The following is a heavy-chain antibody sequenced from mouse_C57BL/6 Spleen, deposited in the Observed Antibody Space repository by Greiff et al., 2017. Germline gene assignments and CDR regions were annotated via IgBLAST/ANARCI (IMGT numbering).Heavy chain of an antibody. Sequence: VQLQQSGAELARPGASVKLSCKASGYTFTRYGISWVKQRTGQGLEWIGEIYPRSGNTYYNEKFKGKATLTADKSSSTAYMELRSLTSEDSAIYFCARYDYDQYDAMDYWGQGTSVTVSS. V-gene: IGHV1-81*01. CDR2: IYPRSGNT. CDR3: ARYDYDQYDAMDY. J-gene: IGHJ4*01. D-gene: IGHD2-4*01. CDR1: GYTFTRYG.